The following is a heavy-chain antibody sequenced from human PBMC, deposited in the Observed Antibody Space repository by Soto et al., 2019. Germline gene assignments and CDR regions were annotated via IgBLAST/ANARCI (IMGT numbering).Heavy chain of an antibody. CDR2: ISYDGDHK. CDR1: GFSFSTYA. J-gene: IGHJ4*02. CDR3: ARVPALADNDNLTGYFHFDY. V-gene: IGHV3-30-3*01. D-gene: IGHD3-9*01. Sequence: QVQLVESGGGVVQPGRSLRLSCAASGFSFSTYAMHWVRQTPGKGLGWVAVISYDGDHKYYTESVKGRFTISRDNSKNTRYLLITRLRREDTAIHYCARVPALADNDNLTGYFHFDYWGQGTLVTVSS.